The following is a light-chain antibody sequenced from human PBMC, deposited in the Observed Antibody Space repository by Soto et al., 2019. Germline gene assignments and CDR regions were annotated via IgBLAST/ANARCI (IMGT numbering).Light chain of an antibody. V-gene: IGKV3-11*01. CDR2: DAS. CDR3: QQRGHWPLT. Sequence: EVVLTQSPATLSLSPGERVTLSCRTSQNVDTYLTWYQQKPGQAPRLLIYDASSRATGIPARFSGSGSGTDFTLSISSLDPEDFAVYYCQQRGHWPLTFGGGTKVEIK. CDR1: QNVDTY. J-gene: IGKJ4*01.